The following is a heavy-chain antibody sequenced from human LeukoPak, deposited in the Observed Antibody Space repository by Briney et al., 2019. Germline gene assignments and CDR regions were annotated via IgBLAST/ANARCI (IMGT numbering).Heavy chain of an antibody. CDR2: IGGRTSTT. V-gene: IGHV3-48*02. CDR3: ARDRVYYMDV. CDR1: GFTFSDYN. Sequence: GGSLRLSCAASGFTFSDYNMNWVRQAPGQGLEWLSHIGGRTSTTYYAGSVKGRFTISRDNAKNSLYLQMNGLSDEDTAVYYCARDRVYYMDVWGKGTTVTVSS. J-gene: IGHJ6*03.